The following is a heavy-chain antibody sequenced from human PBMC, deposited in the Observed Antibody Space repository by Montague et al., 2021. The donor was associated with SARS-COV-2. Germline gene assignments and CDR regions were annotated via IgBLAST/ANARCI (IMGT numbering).Heavy chain of an antibody. CDR2: IWYDGSNT. V-gene: IGHV3-33*01. CDR1: GFTFSSYG. D-gene: IGHD3-10*01. J-gene: IGHJ3*02. Sequence: SLRLSCAASGFTFSSYGMHWVRQAPGKGLEWVAVIWYDGSNTYYADSVKGRFTISRDDSKSTLYLQMNSLRAEDTAVYYCAREGVGSGVQAFDIWGQGTMVTVSS. CDR3: AREGVGSGVQAFDI.